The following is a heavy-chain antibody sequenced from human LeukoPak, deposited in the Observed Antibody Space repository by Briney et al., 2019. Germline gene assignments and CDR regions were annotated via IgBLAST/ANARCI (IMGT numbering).Heavy chain of an antibody. J-gene: IGHJ4*02. CDR1: GFTFSSYG. V-gene: IGHV3-48*02. CDR3: ARDRSSTAAPSLTY. Sequence: GGSLRLSCAASGFTFSSYGMNWVRQAPRKGLEWISYIRSSGSTIYYADSVKGRFTISRENAKNSLYLQMNSLRDEDTAVYYCARDRSSTAAPSLTYWGQGTLVTVSS. CDR2: IRSSGSTI. D-gene: IGHD6-13*01.